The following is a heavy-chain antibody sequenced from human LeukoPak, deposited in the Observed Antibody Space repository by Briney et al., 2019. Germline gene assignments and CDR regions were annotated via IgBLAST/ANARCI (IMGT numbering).Heavy chain of an antibody. CDR1: GFNSNDYV. CDR3: ATEVVY. CDR2: ISGSGRSL. Sequence: GGSLRLSCAASGFNSNDYVMSWVRQAPGKGLEWVSSISGSGRSLYYADSIKGRFNSSRDNSKHILYLQMDSLRAEDTAIYYCATEVVYWGQGALVTVSS. J-gene: IGHJ4*02. V-gene: IGHV3-23*01.